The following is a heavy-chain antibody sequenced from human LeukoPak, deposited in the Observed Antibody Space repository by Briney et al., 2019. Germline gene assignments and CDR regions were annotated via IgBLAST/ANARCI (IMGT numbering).Heavy chain of an antibody. CDR2: ISSSSSTI. CDR1: GSTFSNYV. V-gene: IGHV3-48*01. D-gene: IGHD2-15*01. J-gene: IGHJ6*03. Sequence: GGSLRLSCGASGSTFSNYVMSWVRQAPGKGLEWVSYISSSSSTIYYADSVKGRFTISRDNAKNSLYLQMNSLRAEDTAVYYCARVAFANYYYMDVWGKGTTVTVSS. CDR3: ARVAFANYYYMDV.